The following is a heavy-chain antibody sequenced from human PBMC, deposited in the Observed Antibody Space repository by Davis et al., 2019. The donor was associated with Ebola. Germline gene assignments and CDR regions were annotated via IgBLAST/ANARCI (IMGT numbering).Heavy chain of an antibody. J-gene: IGHJ3*02. CDR1: GFTFSSYS. V-gene: IGHV3-48*02. CDR2: ISSSSSTI. D-gene: IGHD2-8*02. Sequence: GGSLRLSCAASGFTFSSYSMNWVRQAPGKGLEWASYISSSSSTIYYADSVKGRFTISRDNAKNSLYLQMNSLRDEDTAVYYCVKTRSNWWNDALEIWGRGTMVIVSS. CDR3: VKTRSNWWNDALEI.